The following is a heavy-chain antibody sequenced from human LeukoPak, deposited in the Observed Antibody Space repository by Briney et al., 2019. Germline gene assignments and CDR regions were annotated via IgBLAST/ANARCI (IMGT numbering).Heavy chain of an antibody. CDR3: ARQRLRLAELSFFRSRTYYFDY. D-gene: IGHD3-16*02. CDR2: IFYGGYT. Sequence: PSQTLFLTCTVSGGSITSGEYYCNWIRQSPGKGLEWIGSIFYGGYTDYNPSLKSRVTISVDTSKNQFSLKLSSVTAADTAVYYCARQRLRLAELSFFRSRTYYFDYWGQGTLVTVSS. CDR1: GGSITSGEYY. J-gene: IGHJ4*02. V-gene: IGHV4-30-4*01.